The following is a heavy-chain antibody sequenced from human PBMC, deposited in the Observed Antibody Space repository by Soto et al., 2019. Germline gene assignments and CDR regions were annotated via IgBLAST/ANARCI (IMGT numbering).Heavy chain of an antibody. Sequence: GWSLRLSCAASGFTFSSYSMNLVRQAPGKGLEWVSSISSSSSYIYYADSVEGRFTISRDNAKNSLYLQMNSLRAEDTAVYYCARTYCGGGSCQGVFGYWGQGTLVTVSS. CDR1: GFTFSSYS. D-gene: IGHD2-15*01. J-gene: IGHJ4*02. V-gene: IGHV3-21*01. CDR3: ARTYCGGGSCQGVFGY. CDR2: ISSSSSYI.